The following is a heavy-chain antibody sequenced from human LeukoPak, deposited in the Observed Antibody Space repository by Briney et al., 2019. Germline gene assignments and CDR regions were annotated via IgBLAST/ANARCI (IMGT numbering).Heavy chain of an antibody. Sequence: ASVKLSCTASGYTFTNYHINWVRQATGQGLEWMGWINPNSGDRGYAQKFQGRVTIARDTSISTAYMELNSLRSEDTAVYFCARTTSLTASGYDYWGQGTLVTVSS. D-gene: IGHD2-21*02. CDR3: ARTTSLTASGYDY. V-gene: IGHV1-8*03. J-gene: IGHJ4*02. CDR2: INPNSGDR. CDR1: GYTFTNYH.